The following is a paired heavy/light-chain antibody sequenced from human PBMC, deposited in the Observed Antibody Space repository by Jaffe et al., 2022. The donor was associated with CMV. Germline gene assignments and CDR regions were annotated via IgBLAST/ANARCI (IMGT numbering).Heavy chain of an antibody. J-gene: IGHJ6*03. CDR3: ARMAPGRAYSYYMDV. Sequence: QLVDSGGGLVKPGGSLRLSCTASGFTFSDYYMSWIRQAPGKGLDWISYISYSTSYTNYADSVKGRFTISRDNSKNSLYLQMNSLRAEDTAVYYCARMAPGRAYSYYMDVWGTGTTVTVSS. V-gene: IGHV3-11*06. CDR1: GFTFSDYY. CDR2: ISYSTSYT.
Light chain of an antibody. J-gene: IGKJ2*01. CDR1: QSVSSSY. Sequence: EIVLTQSPGTLSLSPGERVTLSCRASQSVSSSYLAWYQQKLGQAPRLLIFGASSRATGIPDRFSGSGSGTDFTLTISRLEPEDFAVYYCQQYGSSPLYTFGQGTKLELK. CDR3: QQYGSSPLYT. V-gene: IGKV3-20*01. CDR2: GAS.